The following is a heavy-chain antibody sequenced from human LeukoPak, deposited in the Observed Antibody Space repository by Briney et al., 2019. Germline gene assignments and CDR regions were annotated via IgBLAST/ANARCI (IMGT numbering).Heavy chain of an antibody. CDR1: GFTFSSYS. D-gene: IGHD6-13*01. CDR2: ISYDGSNK. V-gene: IGHV3-30*18. Sequence: SGGSLRLSCAASGFTFSSYSMNWVRQAPGKGLEWVAVISYDGSNKYYADSVKGRFTIPRDNSKNTLYLQMNSLRAEDTAVYYCAKVAPYSSSWYGGRGYYYYGMDVWGQGTTVTVSS. J-gene: IGHJ6*02. CDR3: AKVAPYSSSWYGGRGYYYYGMDV.